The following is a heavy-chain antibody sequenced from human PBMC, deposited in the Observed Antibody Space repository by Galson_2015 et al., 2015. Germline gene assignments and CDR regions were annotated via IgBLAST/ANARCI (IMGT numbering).Heavy chain of an antibody. J-gene: IGHJ4*02. Sequence: SLRLSCAASGFSFSRFWMHWVRQAPGEGLVWVSRIDNDGTTTVYADSVKGRFTISRDNAKNTVYLQMNSLRAEDTAVYFCARDHSLTGQGDFLDYWGQGTLVPVSS. V-gene: IGHV3-74*01. D-gene: IGHD2-21*02. CDR1: GFSFSRFW. CDR3: ARDHSLTGQGDFLDY. CDR2: IDNDGTTT.